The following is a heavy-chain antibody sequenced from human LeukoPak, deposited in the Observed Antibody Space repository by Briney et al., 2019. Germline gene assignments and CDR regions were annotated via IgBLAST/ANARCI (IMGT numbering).Heavy chain of an antibody. Sequence: PGGSLRLSCAAPAFTFSDYWRHWVRQVPGKGLVWVSRINSDGSRTTYAESVKGRFTISRDNAKNTLYLQMNSLRAEDTAVYYCARVGARLGASDIWGQGTMVTVSS. D-gene: IGHD6-25*01. V-gene: IGHV3-74*03. CDR2: INSDGSRT. CDR3: ARVGARLGASDI. CDR1: AFTFSDYW. J-gene: IGHJ3*02.